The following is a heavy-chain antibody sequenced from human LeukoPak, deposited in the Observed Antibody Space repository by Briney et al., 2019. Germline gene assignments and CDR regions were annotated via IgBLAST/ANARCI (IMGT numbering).Heavy chain of an antibody. CDR2: IYHSGST. V-gene: IGHV4-30-2*01. D-gene: IGHD6-13*01. Sequence: SETLSLTCAVSVGFISSSWYCWSWIRQPPGKGLEWIGYIYHSGSTYYNPSLKSRVTISVDRSKNQFSLKLSSVTAADTAVYYCARGGEQHQGPVYFQHWGQGTLVTVSS. J-gene: IGHJ1*01. CDR3: ARGGEQHQGPVYFQH. CDR1: VGFISSSWYC.